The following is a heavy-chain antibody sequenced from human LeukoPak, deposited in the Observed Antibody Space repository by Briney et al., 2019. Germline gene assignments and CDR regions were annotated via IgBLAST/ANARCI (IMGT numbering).Heavy chain of an antibody. Sequence: GGSLRLSCAASGFIFSSYAMHWVRQAPGKGLEWVAVISYDGSNIYYADSVKGRFTISRANSKNTLYLQMNSLTTEDTAVYYCARGSGYLETFDYWGQGTLVTVSS. CDR1: GFIFSSYA. J-gene: IGHJ4*02. CDR2: ISYDGSNI. CDR3: ARGSGYLETFDY. V-gene: IGHV3-30*04. D-gene: IGHD3-22*01.